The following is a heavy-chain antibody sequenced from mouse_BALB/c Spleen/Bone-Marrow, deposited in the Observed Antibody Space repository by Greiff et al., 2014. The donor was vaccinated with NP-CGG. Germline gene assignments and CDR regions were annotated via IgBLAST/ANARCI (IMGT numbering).Heavy chain of an antibody. Sequence: VQLQQSGAELVKPGASVKLSCTASGFNIKDTYIHWVKQRPEQGLEWIGRIDPANGNTKYDPKFQGKATITADTPSNTAYLQLSSLTSEDTAVYYCARYRYGNFDYWGQGTTLTVSS. J-gene: IGHJ2*01. D-gene: IGHD2-1*01. V-gene: IGHV14-3*02. CDR2: IDPANGNT. CDR1: GFNIKDTY. CDR3: ARYRYGNFDY.